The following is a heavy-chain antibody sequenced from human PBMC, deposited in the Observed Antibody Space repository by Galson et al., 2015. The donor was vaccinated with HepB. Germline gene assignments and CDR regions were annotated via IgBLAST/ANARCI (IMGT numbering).Heavy chain of an antibody. CDR2: INHSGST. CDR1: GGSFSGYY. CDR3: ASQVAADALMDV. J-gene: IGHJ6*02. V-gene: IGHV4-34*01. D-gene: IGHD6-13*01. Sequence: SETLSLTCAVYGGSFSGYYWSWIRQPPGKGLEWIGEINHSGSTNYNPSLKSRVTISVDTSKNQFSLKLSSVTAADTAVCYCASQVAADALMDVWGQGTTVTVSS.